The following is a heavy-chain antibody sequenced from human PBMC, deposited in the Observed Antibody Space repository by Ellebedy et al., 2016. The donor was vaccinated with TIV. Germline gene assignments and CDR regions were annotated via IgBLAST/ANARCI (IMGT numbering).Heavy chain of an antibody. J-gene: IGHJ4*02. D-gene: IGHD7-27*01. V-gene: IGHV3-53*01. CDR3: ATFNWGSDYFED. CDR1: GLTVISNY. CDR2: FYSGGAT. Sequence: GESLKISCAASGLTVISNYMAWVPQPPGKGLEWVSLFYSGGATYYADPVKARFTISRDKSTNTLHLQMDNLSAEDTAVYYCATFNWGSDYFEDWGQGTLVTVSS.